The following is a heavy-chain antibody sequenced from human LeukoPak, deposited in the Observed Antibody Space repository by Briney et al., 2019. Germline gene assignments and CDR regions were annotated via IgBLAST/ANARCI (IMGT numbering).Heavy chain of an antibody. J-gene: IGHJ5*02. CDR2: IYYSGST. CDR1: GFPISRYF. CDR3: ARDFLECSRASCLNWFDP. D-gene: IGHD2-2*01. Sequence: SGTLSLTCTVSGFPISRYFWTWNRQAPGKGPEGVGYIYYSGSTNYNPSLKSRVTISVDTSKNQFSLKLSSVTAADTAVYYCARDFLECSRASCLNWFDPWGQGTLVTVSS. V-gene: IGHV4-59*01.